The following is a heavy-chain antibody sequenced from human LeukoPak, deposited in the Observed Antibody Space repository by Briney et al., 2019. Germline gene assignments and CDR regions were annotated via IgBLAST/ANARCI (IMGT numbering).Heavy chain of an antibody. Sequence: SETLSLTCTVSGGSISSSSYYWGWIRQPPGKGLEWIGSIYYSGSTYYNPSLKSRVTISVDTSKNQFSLKLSSVTAADTAVYYCARVISSSWTLFRFDPWGQGTLVTVSS. CDR2: IYYSGST. V-gene: IGHV4-39*07. J-gene: IGHJ5*02. CDR3: ARVISSSWTLFRFDP. CDR1: GGSISSSSYY. D-gene: IGHD6-13*01.